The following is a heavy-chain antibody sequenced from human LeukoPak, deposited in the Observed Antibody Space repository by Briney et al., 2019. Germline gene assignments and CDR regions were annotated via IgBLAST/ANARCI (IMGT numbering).Heavy chain of an antibody. Sequence: PSETLSLTCAVYGGSFSGYYWSWIRQPPGKGLEWIGEINHSGSTNYNPSLKSRATISVDTSKNQFSLKLSSVTAADTAVYYCARGHYDFWSGYYSGSNWFDPWGQGTLVTVSS. D-gene: IGHD3-3*01. CDR3: ARGHYDFWSGYYSGSNWFDP. V-gene: IGHV4-34*01. CDR1: GGSFSGYY. CDR2: INHSGST. J-gene: IGHJ5*02.